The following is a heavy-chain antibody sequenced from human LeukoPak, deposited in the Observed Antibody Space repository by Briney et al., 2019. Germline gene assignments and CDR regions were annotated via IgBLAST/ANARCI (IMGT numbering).Heavy chain of an antibody. V-gene: IGHV3-7*01. Sequence: PGGSLRLSCAACGFNFRYYWMAWVRQAPGKGLEWVANIKQDASEKYYVDSVRGRFSITRDNAKNSVYLQMNSQRAEDTALYYCARDTGDNFDYGGRGTLVTVFS. CDR2: IKQDASEK. J-gene: IGHJ4*02. CDR3: ARDTGDNFDY. D-gene: IGHD2-21*02. CDR1: GFNFRYYW.